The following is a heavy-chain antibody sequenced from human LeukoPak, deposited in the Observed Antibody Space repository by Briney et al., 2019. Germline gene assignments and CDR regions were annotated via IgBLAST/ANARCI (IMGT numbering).Heavy chain of an antibody. CDR3: GTRAGGSYSLWYFDL. J-gene: IGHJ2*01. D-gene: IGHD1-26*01. CDR1: GFTFSSYA. Sequence: GGSLRLSCAASGFTFSSYAMSWVRQAPGKGLEWVSAISGSGGSTYYADSVKGRFTISRDNSKNTLYLQMNSLRADDTALYFCGTRAGGSYSLWYFDLWGRGTLVTVSS. CDR2: ISGSGGST. V-gene: IGHV3-23*01.